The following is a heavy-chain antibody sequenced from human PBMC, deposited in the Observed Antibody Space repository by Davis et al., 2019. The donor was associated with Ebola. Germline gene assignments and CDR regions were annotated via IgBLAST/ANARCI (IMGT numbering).Heavy chain of an antibody. CDR3: ARVGVLGSWDY. CDR2: INPNSGGT. V-gene: IGHV1-2*04. D-gene: IGHD3-10*01. J-gene: IGHJ4*02. Sequence: AVSVKVPCQASRYTFTGYYIHWVRKAPGQGHEGMGWINPNSGGTNYAQKFQGWVTMTRDTSISTAYMELSRLRSDDTAVYYCARVGVLGSWDYWGQGTLVTVSS. CDR1: RYTFTGYY.